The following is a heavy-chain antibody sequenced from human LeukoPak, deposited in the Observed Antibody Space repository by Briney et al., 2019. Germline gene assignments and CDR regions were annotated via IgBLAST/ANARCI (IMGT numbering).Heavy chain of an antibody. CDR3: ARGPHSGSYYFDY. CDR2: IWYDGSNI. J-gene: IGHJ4*02. V-gene: IGHV3-33*01. Sequence: PGRSLRLSCAASGFTFSDYGMHWVRQAPGKGLEWVAVIWYDGSNIYYADSVKGRFTISRDNSRNTLYLQMNSLRAEDTAVYYCARGPHSGSYYFDYWGQGTLVTVSS. CDR1: GFTFSDYG. D-gene: IGHD1-26*01.